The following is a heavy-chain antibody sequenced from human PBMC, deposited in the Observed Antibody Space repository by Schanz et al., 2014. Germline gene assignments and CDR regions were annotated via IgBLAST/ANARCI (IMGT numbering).Heavy chain of an antibody. Sequence: QVQLVQSGPEVEKPGASVKVSCKTSGYTFTSDSMHWVRQAPGQGLEWMGWISAYNGNTNYAQKLQGRVTMTTDTSTSTAYMELRSLRSDDTAVYYCARGGYSSGWYDRDIAHFDYWGQGTLVTVSS. J-gene: IGHJ4*02. D-gene: IGHD6-19*01. CDR1: GYTFTSDS. V-gene: IGHV1-18*04. CDR3: ARGGYSSGWYDRDIAHFDY. CDR2: ISAYNGNT.